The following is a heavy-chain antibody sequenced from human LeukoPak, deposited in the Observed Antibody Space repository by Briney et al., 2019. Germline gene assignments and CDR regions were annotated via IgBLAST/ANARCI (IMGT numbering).Heavy chain of an antibody. CDR1: RFTFSSYW. CDR3: ARAGSPAYYYYGMDA. D-gene: IGHD7-27*01. Sequence: GGSLRLSCAASRFTFSSYWMSWVRQAPGGGLEWVANLKQDGSEKYYVDSVKGRFTISRDNSKNTLYLQMNSLRAEDTAVYYCARAGSPAYYYYGMDAWGQGTTVTVS. J-gene: IGHJ6*02. V-gene: IGHV3-7*01. CDR2: LKQDGSEK.